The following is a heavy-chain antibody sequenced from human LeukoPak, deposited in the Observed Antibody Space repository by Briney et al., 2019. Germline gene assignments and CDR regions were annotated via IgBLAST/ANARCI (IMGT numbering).Heavy chain of an antibody. Sequence: GRSLRLSCAASGFTFSSYAMHWVRQAPGKGLEWGAVISYDGSNKYYADSVKGRFTISRDNSKNTLYLQMNSLRAEDTAVYYCATARIGSGSWFYYFDYWGQGTLVTVSS. V-gene: IGHV3-30-3*01. CDR1: GFTFSSYA. D-gene: IGHD3-10*01. CDR3: ATARIGSGSWFYYFDY. CDR2: ISYDGSNK. J-gene: IGHJ4*02.